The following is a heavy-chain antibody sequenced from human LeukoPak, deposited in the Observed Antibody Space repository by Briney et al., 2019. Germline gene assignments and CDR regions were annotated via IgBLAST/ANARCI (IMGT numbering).Heavy chain of an antibody. Sequence: PSETLSLTCAVYGGSFSGYYWSWIRQPPGKGLEGMGEINHSGSTNYNTSLKSRVTTSVTTSKHQFSLKLSSLTAAGTAVYSCARRQFWSGYGVAGPAAKRNPFDPWGQGTLVTVSS. D-gene: IGHD3-3*02. V-gene: IGHV4-34*01. CDR3: ARRQFWSGYGVAGPAAKRNPFDP. CDR1: GGSFSGYY. CDR2: INHSGST. J-gene: IGHJ5*02.